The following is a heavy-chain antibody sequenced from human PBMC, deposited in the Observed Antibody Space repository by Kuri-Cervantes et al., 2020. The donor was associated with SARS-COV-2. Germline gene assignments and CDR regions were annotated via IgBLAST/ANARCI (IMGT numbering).Heavy chain of an antibody. D-gene: IGHD3-16*01. V-gene: IGHV1-46*01. CDR2: INPSGGST. CDR3: AAYVNRGWFDP. CDR1: GYTFTGYY. J-gene: IGHJ5*02. Sequence: ASVKVSCKASGYTFTGYYMHWVRQAPGQGLEWMGIINPSGGSTSYAQKFQGRVTMTRDTSTSTVYMELSSLRSEDTAVYYCAAYVNRGWFDPWGQGTRVTVSS.